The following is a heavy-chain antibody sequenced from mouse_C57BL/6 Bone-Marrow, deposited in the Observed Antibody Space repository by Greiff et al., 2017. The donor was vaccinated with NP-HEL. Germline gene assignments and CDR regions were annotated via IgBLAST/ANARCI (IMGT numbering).Heavy chain of an antibody. CDR3: ARTYYYDSSYDY. CDR2: INPNNGGT. D-gene: IGHD1-1*01. J-gene: IGHJ2*01. V-gene: IGHV1-26*01. CDR1: GYTFTDYY. Sequence: VQLQQSGPELVKPGASVKISCKASGYTFTDYYMNWVKQSHGKSLEWIGDINPNNGGTSYNQKFKGKAILTVDKSSSTANMELRSLTSEDSAVYYYARTYYYDSSYDYWGQGTTLTVSS.